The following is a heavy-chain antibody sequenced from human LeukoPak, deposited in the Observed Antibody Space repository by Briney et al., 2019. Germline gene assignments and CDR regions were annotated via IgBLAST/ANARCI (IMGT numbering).Heavy chain of an antibody. CDR3: GGYVDETLLFDY. CDR1: GGSFSGYY. V-gene: IGHV4-34*01. D-gene: IGHD1-1*01. Sequence: PSETLSLTCAVYGGSFSGYYWSWIRQPPGKGLEWIGEINHSGSTYYNPSLKSRVTISVDTSKNQFSLKLSSVTAADTAVYYCGGYVDETLLFDYWGQGTLVTVSS. J-gene: IGHJ4*02. CDR2: INHSGST.